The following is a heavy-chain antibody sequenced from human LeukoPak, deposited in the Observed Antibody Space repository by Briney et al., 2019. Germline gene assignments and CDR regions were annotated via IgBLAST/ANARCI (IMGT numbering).Heavy chain of an antibody. CDR3: TTGNWDSFSF. D-gene: IGHD7-27*01. Sequence: PGGSLRLSCVASGFTFNNAWMNWVRQAPGKGLEWVGRIKSETDGGTTDYVAPVKGRFTISRDDSKHTLYLQVNSLKTEDTGVYHCTTGNWDSFSFWGQGTLVTVSS. CDR2: IKSETDGGTT. V-gene: IGHV3-15*01. J-gene: IGHJ4*02. CDR1: GFTFNNAW.